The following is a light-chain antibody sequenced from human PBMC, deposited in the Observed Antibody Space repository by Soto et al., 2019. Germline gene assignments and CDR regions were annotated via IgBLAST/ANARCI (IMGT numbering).Light chain of an antibody. CDR3: QSYDTSLSAWV. Sequence: QSVLTQSPSVSGALGQRVTISCTGSRSNIGTRYDVHWYQQLPGTAPKPLIYANSNRPSGVPDRFSGSKSGTSASLAITGLQAEDEADYYCQSYDTSLSAWVFGGGTKLTVL. CDR2: ANS. V-gene: IGLV1-40*01. CDR1: RSNIGTRYD. J-gene: IGLJ3*02.